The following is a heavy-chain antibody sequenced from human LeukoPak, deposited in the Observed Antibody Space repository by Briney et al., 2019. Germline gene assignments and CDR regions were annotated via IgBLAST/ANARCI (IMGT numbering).Heavy chain of an antibody. V-gene: IGHV3-48*03. D-gene: IGHD3-10*02. CDR1: GFIFNSHA. J-gene: IGHJ6*04. CDR3: AELGITMIGGV. CDR2: ISSSGSTI. Sequence: SGGSLRLSCAASGFIFNSHAMNWVRQAPGKGLEWVSYISSSGSTIYYADSVKGRFTISRDNAKNSLYLQMNSLRAEDTAVYYCAELGITMIGGVWGKGTTVTISS.